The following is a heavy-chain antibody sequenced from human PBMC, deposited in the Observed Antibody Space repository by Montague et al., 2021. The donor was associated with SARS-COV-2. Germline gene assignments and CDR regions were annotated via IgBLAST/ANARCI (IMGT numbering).Heavy chain of an antibody. CDR1: GGSISSSSYY. D-gene: IGHD3-3*01. V-gene: IGHV4-39*01. CDR2: IYYSGST. J-gene: IGHJ3*02. CDR3: ARHVPIYLTRGNAFDI. Sequence: SETLSLICTVSGGSISSSSYYWGWIRQPPGKGLEWIGSIYYSGSTYYNPSLKSRVTISVDTSKNQFSLKLSSVTAADTAVYYCARHVPIYLTRGNAFDIWGQGTMVTVSS.